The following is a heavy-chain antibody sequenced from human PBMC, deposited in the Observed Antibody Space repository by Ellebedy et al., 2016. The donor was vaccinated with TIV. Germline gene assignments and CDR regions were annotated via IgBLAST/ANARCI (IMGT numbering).Heavy chain of an antibody. CDR3: ARAVVTAMVTAPFDY. CDR1: GYTFTSYA. CDR2: MNPNSGNT. J-gene: IGHJ4*02. Sequence: ASVKVSCXASGYTFTSYAMNWVRQAPGQGLEWMGWMNPNSGNTGYAQKFQGRVTMTRNTSISTAYMELSSLRSEDTAVYYCARAVVTAMVTAPFDYWGQGTLVTVSS. D-gene: IGHD5-18*01. V-gene: IGHV1-8*02.